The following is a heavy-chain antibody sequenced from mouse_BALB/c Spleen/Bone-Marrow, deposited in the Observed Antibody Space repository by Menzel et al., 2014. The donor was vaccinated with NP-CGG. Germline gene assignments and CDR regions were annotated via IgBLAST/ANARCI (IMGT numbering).Heavy chain of an antibody. CDR2: ISPGNGNT. CDR1: GFNITDAY. D-gene: IGHD1-3*01. J-gene: IGHJ3*01. V-gene: IGHV14-3*02. CDR3: VRSRGEVNY. Sequence: VQLQQPGAELVKPGASVKLSCTASGFNITDAYMHWMQQRPEQGLEWIGRISPGNGNTQYDPKFQGKATITADTSPNTSYLHLISLASEDTAVYYCVRSRGEVNYWGQGTLVTVSS.